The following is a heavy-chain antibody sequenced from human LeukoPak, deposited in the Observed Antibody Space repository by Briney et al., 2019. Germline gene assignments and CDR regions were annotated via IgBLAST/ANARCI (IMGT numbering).Heavy chain of an antibody. Sequence: GGSLRLSCAASGFTFSSYAMTWVRKAPGKGLEWVTNIKQDESEKYYVDSVKGRFTVSRDNAKNSLYLQMNSLRAEDTAVYYCARVSDGNNFDYWGQGTLVTVSS. CDR1: GFTFSSYA. CDR3: ARVSDGNNFDY. J-gene: IGHJ4*02. CDR2: IKQDESEK. V-gene: IGHV3-7*01.